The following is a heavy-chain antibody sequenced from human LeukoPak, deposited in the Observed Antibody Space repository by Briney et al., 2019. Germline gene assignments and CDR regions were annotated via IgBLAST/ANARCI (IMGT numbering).Heavy chain of an antibody. J-gene: IGHJ4*02. CDR3: ARDRGSNGPLEWLELFDY. CDR2: IKQDGSEK. V-gene: IGHV3-7*03. Sequence: GGSLRLSCAASGFTFNSYWMSWVRQAPGKGLEWVANIKQDGSEKYYVDSVEGRFTISRDNAKNSLYLQMNSLGAEDTAVYYCARDRGSNGPLEWLELFDYWGQGILVTVSS. D-gene: IGHD3-3*01. CDR1: GFTFNSYW.